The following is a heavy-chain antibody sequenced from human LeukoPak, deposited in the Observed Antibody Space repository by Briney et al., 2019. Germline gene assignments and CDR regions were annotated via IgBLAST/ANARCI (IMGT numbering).Heavy chain of an antibody. CDR1: GFTFSSYG. CDR3: AKLLHYDSSGYFETDAFDI. CDR2: ISGSGGST. J-gene: IGHJ3*02. D-gene: IGHD3-22*01. V-gene: IGHV3-23*01. Sequence: GGSLRLSCAASGFTFSSYGMSWVRQAPGKGLEWVSAISGSGGSTYYADSVKGRFTISRDNSKNTLYLQMNSLRAEDTAVYYCAKLLHYDSSGYFETDAFDIWGQGTMVTVSS.